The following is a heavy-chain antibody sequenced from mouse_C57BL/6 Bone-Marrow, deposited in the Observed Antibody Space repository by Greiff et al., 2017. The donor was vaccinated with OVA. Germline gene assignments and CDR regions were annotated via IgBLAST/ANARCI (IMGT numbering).Heavy chain of an antibody. CDR1: GFTFSSYA. D-gene: IGHD3-3*01. J-gene: IGHJ3*01. Sequence: EVHLVESGGGLVKPGGSLKLSCAASGFTFSSYAMSWVRQTPEKRLEWVATISDGGSYTYYPDNVKGRFTISRDNAKNNLYLQMSHLKSEDTAMYYCARDGGTSAYWGQGTLVTVSA. V-gene: IGHV5-4*01. CDR2: ISDGGSYT. CDR3: ARDGGTSAY.